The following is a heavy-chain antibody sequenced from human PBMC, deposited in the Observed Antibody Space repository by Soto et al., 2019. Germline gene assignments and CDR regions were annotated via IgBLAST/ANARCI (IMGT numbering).Heavy chain of an antibody. Sequence: GGSLRLSCAASGFPFASYWMHWVRQVPGKGLVWVARIITDGSVTSYADSVKGRFTISRDNAKNTLYLQMNGLRAEDTAVYYCARDRGYSSSLLDYWGQGTLVTVSS. CDR2: IITDGSVT. J-gene: IGHJ4*02. V-gene: IGHV3-74*01. CDR1: GFPFASYW. CDR3: ARDRGYSSSLLDY. D-gene: IGHD6-13*01.